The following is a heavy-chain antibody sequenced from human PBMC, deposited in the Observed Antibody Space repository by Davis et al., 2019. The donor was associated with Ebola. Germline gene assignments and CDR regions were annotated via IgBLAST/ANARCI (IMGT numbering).Heavy chain of an antibody. CDR3: ARRILWFGESPTYYFDY. Sequence: AASVKVSCKASGYTFTSYYMHWVRQAPGQGLEWMGIINPSGGSTSYAQKLQGRVTMTRDTSTSTVYMELSSLRSEDTAVYYCARRILWFGESPTYYFDYWGQGTLVTVSS. V-gene: IGHV1-46*01. D-gene: IGHD3-10*01. CDR1: GYTFTSYY. J-gene: IGHJ4*02. CDR2: INPSGGST.